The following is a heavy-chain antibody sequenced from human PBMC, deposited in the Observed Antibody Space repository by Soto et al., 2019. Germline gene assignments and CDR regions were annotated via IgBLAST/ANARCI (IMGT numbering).Heavy chain of an antibody. V-gene: IGHV3-7*01. J-gene: IGHJ6*02. D-gene: IGHD3-10*01. CDR1: GFTFSSYW. Sequence: SGGSLRLSCAASGFTFSSYWMSWVRQAPGKGLEWVANIKQDGSEKYYVDSVKGRFTISRDNAKNSLYLQMNSLRAEDTAVYYCARDTDYYGSGSYDGSYGMDVWGQGTTVTVSS. CDR3: ARDTDYYGSGSYDGSYGMDV. CDR2: IKQDGSEK.